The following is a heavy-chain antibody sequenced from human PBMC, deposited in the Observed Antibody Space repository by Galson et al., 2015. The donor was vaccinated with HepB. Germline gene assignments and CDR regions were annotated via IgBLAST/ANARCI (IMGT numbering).Heavy chain of an antibody. CDR3: ARVDYFESSGYYMH. Sequence: SVKVSCKASGYTFSIHGISWVRQAPGQGLEWMGWISGYNGNTDHSQKFQGRVTMTIDTSTGTAYMELRSLRSDDTAVYYCARVDYFESSGYYMHWGQGTLVTVSS. CDR2: ISGYNGNT. V-gene: IGHV1-18*01. D-gene: IGHD3-22*01. CDR1: GYTFSIHG. J-gene: IGHJ4*02.